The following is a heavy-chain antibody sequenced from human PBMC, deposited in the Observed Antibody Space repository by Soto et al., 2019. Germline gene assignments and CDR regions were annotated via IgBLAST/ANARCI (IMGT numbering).Heavy chain of an antibody. J-gene: IGHJ4*02. CDR2: TYYKSKWYY. D-gene: IGHD6-19*01. V-gene: IGHV6-1*01. CDR1: GDSVSSNIAA. Sequence: SQTLSLTCAISGDSVSSNIAAWNWIRQSPSRGLEWLGRTYYKSKWYYDYATSVRSRITINPDTSKNQFSLQLNSVGPEDAAIYYCARDRQSARGDEIAVGNFGSWGQGTLVTVSS. CDR3: ARDRQSARGDEIAVGNFGS.